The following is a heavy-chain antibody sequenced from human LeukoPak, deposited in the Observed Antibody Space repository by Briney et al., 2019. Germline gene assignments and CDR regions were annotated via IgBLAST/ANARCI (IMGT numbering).Heavy chain of an antibody. Sequence: GSSVKVSCKASGGTFSSYAISWARQAPGQGLEWMGRIIPILGIANYAQKFQGRVTITADKSTSTAYMELSSLRSEDTAVYYCASRYSSSTSCYGDAFDIWGQGTMVTVSS. CDR2: IIPILGIA. D-gene: IGHD2-2*01. CDR1: GGTFSSYA. J-gene: IGHJ3*02. V-gene: IGHV1-69*04. CDR3: ASRYSSSTSCYGDAFDI.